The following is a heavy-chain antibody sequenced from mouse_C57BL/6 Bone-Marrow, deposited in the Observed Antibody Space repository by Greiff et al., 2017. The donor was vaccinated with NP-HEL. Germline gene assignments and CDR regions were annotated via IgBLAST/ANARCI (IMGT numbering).Heavy chain of an antibody. J-gene: IGHJ2*01. V-gene: IGHV14-2*01. CDR1: GFNIKDYY. CDR2: IDPEDGDT. D-gene: IGHD2-4*01. Sequence: EVQLQQSGAELVKPGASVKLSCTASGFNIKDYYMHWVKQRTEQGLEWIGRIDPEDGDTKYAPKFQGKATITADTSSTTAYLQLSSLTSEDTAVDYCARSLGDYDYDNFDYWGQGTTLTVSS. CDR3: ARSLGDYDYDNFDY.